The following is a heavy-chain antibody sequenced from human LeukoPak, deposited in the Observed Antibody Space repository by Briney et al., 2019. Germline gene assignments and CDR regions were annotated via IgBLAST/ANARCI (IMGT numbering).Heavy chain of an antibody. J-gene: IGHJ4*02. Sequence: GGSLRLSCAASGFPFSSYGMHWVRQAPGKGLEWVAGISNDGSNTYYAESVNGRFTTSRDNSKNTLYLLLNTLRGEDTAVYYCAKEMGSRSSLFYFDYWGQGILLTVSS. CDR2: ISNDGSNT. CDR1: GFPFSSYG. V-gene: IGHV3-30*18. D-gene: IGHD3-10*01. CDR3: AKEMGSRSSLFYFDY.